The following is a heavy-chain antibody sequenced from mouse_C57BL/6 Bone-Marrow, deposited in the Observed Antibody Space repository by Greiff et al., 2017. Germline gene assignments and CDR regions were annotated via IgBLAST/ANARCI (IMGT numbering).Heavy chain of an antibody. CDR1: GYAFSSSW. D-gene: IGHD2-3*01. Sequence: VQLKESGPELVKPGASVKISCKASGYAFSSSWMNWVKQRPGKGLEWIGRIYPGDGDTNYNGKFKGKATLTADKSSSTAYMQLSSLTSEDSAVYFCARDDAQGYFDVWGTGTTVTVSS. V-gene: IGHV1-82*01. J-gene: IGHJ1*03. CDR2: IYPGDGDT. CDR3: ARDDAQGYFDV.